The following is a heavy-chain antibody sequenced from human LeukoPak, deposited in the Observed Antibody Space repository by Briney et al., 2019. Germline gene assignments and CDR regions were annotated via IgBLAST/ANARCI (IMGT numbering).Heavy chain of an antibody. Sequence: PGGSLRLSCAASGFTFSTYWMHWVRQAPGKGLVWVSRINSDGSSTNYADSVKGRFTISRDNAKNTLYLQMGSLSDEDTAVYYRASGKTVEKWGQGTLVTVSS. D-gene: IGHD4-23*01. CDR1: GFTFSTYW. CDR3: ASGKTVEK. J-gene: IGHJ4*02. CDR2: INSDGSST. V-gene: IGHV3-74*01.